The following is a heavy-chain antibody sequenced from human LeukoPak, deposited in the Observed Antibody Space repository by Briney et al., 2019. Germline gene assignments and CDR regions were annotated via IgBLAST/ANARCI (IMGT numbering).Heavy chain of an antibody. D-gene: IGHD3-10*01. CDR3: ARVAFGELLGAFDY. CDR1: GGSISSRNW. Sequence: PSETLSLTCAVSGGSISSRNWWSWVRQPPGKGLEWIGEIYHSGSTNYNPSLKSRVTISVDTSKNQFSLKLSSVTAADTAVYYCARVAFGELLGAFDYWGQGTLVTVSS. J-gene: IGHJ4*02. CDR2: IYHSGST. V-gene: IGHV4-4*02.